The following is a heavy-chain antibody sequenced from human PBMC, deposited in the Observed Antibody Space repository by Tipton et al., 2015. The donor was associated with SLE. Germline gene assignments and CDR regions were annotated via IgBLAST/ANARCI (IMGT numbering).Heavy chain of an antibody. V-gene: IGHV4-61*02. CDR2: IYASGST. D-gene: IGHD3-10*01. CDR3: ARQGPLWYYYYYMDV. CDR1: GGSITNDNHY. Sequence: TLSLTCTVSGGSITNDNHYWSWIRQPAGKGLEWIGRIYASGSTNYNPSLKSRVTISVDTSKNQFSLKLSSVTAADTAVYYCARQGPLWYYYYYMDVWGKGTTVTVSS. J-gene: IGHJ6*03.